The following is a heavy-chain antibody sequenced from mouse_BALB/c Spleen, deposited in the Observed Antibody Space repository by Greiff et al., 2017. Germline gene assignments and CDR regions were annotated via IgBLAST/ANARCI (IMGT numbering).Heavy chain of an antibody. CDR2: IDPANGNT. Sequence: VQLQQSGAELVKPGASVKLSCTASGFNIKDTYMHWVKQRPEQGLEWIGRIDPANGNTKYDPKFQGKATITADTSSNTAYLQLSSLTSEDTAVYYCARFSITAALYYAMDYWGQGTSVTVSS. D-gene: IGHD1-2*01. CDR3: ARFSITAALYYAMDY. J-gene: IGHJ4*01. V-gene: IGHV14-3*02. CDR1: GFNIKDTY.